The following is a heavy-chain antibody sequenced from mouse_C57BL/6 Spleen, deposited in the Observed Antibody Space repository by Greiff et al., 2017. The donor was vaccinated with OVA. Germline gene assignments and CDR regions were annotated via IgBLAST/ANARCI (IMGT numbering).Heavy chain of an antibody. CDR1: GYSFTSYY. J-gene: IGHJ2*01. CDR2: IYPGSGNT. V-gene: IGHV1-66*01. D-gene: IGHD6-1*01. CDR3: AREECYYFDY. Sequence: VQGVESGPELVKPGASVKISCKASGYSFTSYYIHWVKQRPGQGLEWIGWIYPGSGNTKYNEKFKGKATLTADTSSSTAYMQLSSLTSEDSAVYYCAREECYYFDYWGQGTTLTVSS.